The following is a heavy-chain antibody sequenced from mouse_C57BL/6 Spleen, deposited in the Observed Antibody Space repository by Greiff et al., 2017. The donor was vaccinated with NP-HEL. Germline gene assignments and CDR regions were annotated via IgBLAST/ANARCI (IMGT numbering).Heavy chain of an antibody. V-gene: IGHV1-42*01. Sequence: EVQLQQSGPELVKPGASVKISCKASGYSFTGYYMNWVKQSPEKSLEWIGEINPSTGGTTYNQKFKAKATLTVDKSSSTAYMQLKSLTSEDSAVYYCARRSNYAMDYWGQGTSVTVSS. CDR2: INPSTGGT. CDR1: GYSFTGYY. J-gene: IGHJ4*01. CDR3: ARRSNYAMDY.